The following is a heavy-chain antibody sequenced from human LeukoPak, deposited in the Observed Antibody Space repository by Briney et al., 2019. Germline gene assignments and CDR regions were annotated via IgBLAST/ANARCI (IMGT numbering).Heavy chain of an antibody. CDR1: GFTFSTYW. V-gene: IGHV3-7*01. D-gene: IGHD2-15*01. J-gene: IGHJ4*02. Sequence: GGSLRLSCAVSGFTFSTYWMSWARQAPGKGLEWVANIIQHGSEKNYVDSVKGRFTISRDNAKNSLYLQMNSLRAEDTAVYYCARDNVGSCSGGTCFDYWGQGTLVTVSS. CDR2: IIQHGSEK. CDR3: ARDNVGSCSGGTCFDY.